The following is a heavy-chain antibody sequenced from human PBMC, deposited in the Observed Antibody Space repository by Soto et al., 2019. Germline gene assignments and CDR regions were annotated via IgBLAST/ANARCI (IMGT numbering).Heavy chain of an antibody. CDR2: SHHSGSA. J-gene: IGHJ4*02. CDR1: GDSISSSKW. D-gene: IGHD3-22*01. CDR3: ARRGFYYYSSGYP. V-gene: IGHV4-4*02. Sequence: QEQLQESGPGRVQPSGTLSLTCAVSGDSISSSKWWTWVRQPPGKGLEWIGESHHSGSANYNPSLKSRVTISVDKSKNQFSLNLSSVTAADTAVYYCARRGFYYYSSGYPWDQGTLVTVSS.